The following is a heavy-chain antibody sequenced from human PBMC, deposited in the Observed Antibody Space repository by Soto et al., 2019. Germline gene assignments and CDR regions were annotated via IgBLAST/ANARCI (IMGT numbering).Heavy chain of an antibody. CDR3: ARGGMVIIPTATAFDY. V-gene: IGHV4-38-2*01. J-gene: IGHJ4*02. Sequence: SETLSLTCAVSGYSISSGYHWGWIRQPPGKGLEWLGSVHHSGSTNYNPSLKSRVTMSVATSKNQFSLKLSSVTAADTAVYYCARGGMVIIPTATAFDYWGQGTLVTVSS. CDR1: GYSISSGYH. D-gene: IGHD2-2*01. CDR2: VHHSGST.